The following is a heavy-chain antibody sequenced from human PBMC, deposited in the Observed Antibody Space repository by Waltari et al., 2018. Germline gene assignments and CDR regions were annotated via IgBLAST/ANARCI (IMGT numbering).Heavy chain of an antibody. CDR2: ISGSGGST. V-gene: IGHV3-23*01. CDR1: GFTFSSYA. Sequence: EVQLLESGGGLVKPGGSLRLSCAASGFTFSSYAMSWVRQAPGKGLEWVSAISGSGGSTYYADSVKGRFTISRDNSKNTLYLQMNSLRAEDTAVYYCAKVPYSSGWYPSAYFDYWGQGTLVTVSS. CDR3: AKVPYSSGWYPSAYFDY. D-gene: IGHD6-19*01. J-gene: IGHJ4*02.